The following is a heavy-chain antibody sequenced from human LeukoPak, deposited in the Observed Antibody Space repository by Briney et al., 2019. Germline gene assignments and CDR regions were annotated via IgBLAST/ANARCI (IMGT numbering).Heavy chain of an antibody. CDR3: ARGPSAPKLVLRYFDWLYYFDY. CDR1: GYTFTSYD. D-gene: IGHD3-9*01. J-gene: IGHJ4*02. V-gene: IGHV1-8*01. CDR2: MNPNSGNT. Sequence: ASVKVSCKASGYTFTSYDINWVRQATGQGLEWMGWMNPNSGNTGYAQKLQGRVTMTRNTSISTAYMELSSLRSEDTAVYYCARGPSAPKLVLRYFDWLYYFDYWGQGTLVTVSS.